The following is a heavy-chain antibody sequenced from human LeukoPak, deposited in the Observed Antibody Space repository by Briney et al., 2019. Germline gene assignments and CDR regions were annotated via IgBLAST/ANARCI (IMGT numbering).Heavy chain of an antibody. J-gene: IGHJ4*02. V-gene: IGHV1-8*03. D-gene: IGHD2-2*02. CDR1: GYTLTELS. Sequence: GASVKVSCKVSGYTLTELSMHWVRQATGQGLEWMGWMNPNSGNTGYAQKFQGRVTITRNTSISTAYMELSSLRSEDTAVYYCARAQFRCSSTSCYNDYWGQGTLVTVSS. CDR2: MNPNSGNT. CDR3: ARAQFRCSSTSCYNDY.